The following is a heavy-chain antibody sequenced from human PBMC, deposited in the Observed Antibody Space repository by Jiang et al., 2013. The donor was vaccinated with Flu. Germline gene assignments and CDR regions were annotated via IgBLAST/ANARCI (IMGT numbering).Heavy chain of an antibody. J-gene: IGHJ6*03. CDR1: GGSISSYY. D-gene: IGHD3-3*01. CDR3: ARGTPPYYDFWSGYYYYYYMDV. Sequence: TVSGGSISSYYWSWIRAAPRKGLEWIGYIYYSGSTNXNPSLKSRVTISVDTSKNQFSLKLSSVTAADTAVYYCARGTPPYYDFWSGYYYYYYMDVWGKGTTVTVSS. V-gene: IGHV4-59*01. CDR2: IYYSGST.